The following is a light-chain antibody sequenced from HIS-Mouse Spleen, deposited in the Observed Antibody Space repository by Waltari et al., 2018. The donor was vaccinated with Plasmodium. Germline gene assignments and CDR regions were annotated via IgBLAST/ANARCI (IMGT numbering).Light chain of an antibody. J-gene: IGLJ1*01. V-gene: IGLV2-11*01. CDR3: CSYAGSYTYV. Sequence: QSALPQPRSVSGSPGQSVTISGTGTSSAVGGYNYVSWYQQHQGQAPKLMIDDVSKRPSVVPDRFSGSKSGNTASLTISGLQAEDEADYYCCSYAGSYTYVFGTGTKVTVL. CDR1: SSAVGGYNY. CDR2: DVS.